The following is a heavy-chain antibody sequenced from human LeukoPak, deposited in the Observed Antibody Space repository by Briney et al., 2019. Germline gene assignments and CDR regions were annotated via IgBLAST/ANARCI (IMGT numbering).Heavy chain of an antibody. CDR1: GGSISSNY. CDR2: IYYIGST. Sequence: KPSETLSLTCTVSGGSISSNYWSWIRKPPGKGLEWFGDIYYIGSTNYNPSLKSRVTISVDTSKNQFSLKLSSVTAADTAVYYCARDSEAYYDFWSGYYIGGFDYWGQGTLVTVSS. D-gene: IGHD3-3*01. V-gene: IGHV4-59*01. CDR3: ARDSEAYYDFWSGYYIGGFDY. J-gene: IGHJ4*02.